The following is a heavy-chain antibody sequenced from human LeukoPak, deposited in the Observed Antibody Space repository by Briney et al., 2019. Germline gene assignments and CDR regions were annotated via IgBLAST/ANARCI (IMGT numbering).Heavy chain of an antibody. CDR2: IYHSGST. CDR1: GYSISSGYY. V-gene: IGHV4-38-2*01. Sequence: SETLSLTCAVSGYSISSGYYWGRIRQPPGKGLEWIGSIYHSGSTYYNPSLKSRVTISVDTSKNQFSLKLSSVTAADTAVYYCARHYYDFWSGYYNNNWFDPWGQGTLVTVSS. J-gene: IGHJ5*02. D-gene: IGHD3-3*01. CDR3: ARHYYDFWSGYYNNNWFDP.